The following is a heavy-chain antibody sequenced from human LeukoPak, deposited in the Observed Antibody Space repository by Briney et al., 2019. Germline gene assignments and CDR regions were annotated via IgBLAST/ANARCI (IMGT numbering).Heavy chain of an antibody. Sequence: TGGSLRRSCAASGFTVSSIHMVWVRQAPGKGLEWVSVTYTGGNSYYADSVKGRFIISRDISKNTLYLQMNSLRAEDSALYYCARGGRGSAAVVAPRSFDIWGQGTMVTVSS. CDR2: TYTGGNS. V-gene: IGHV3-53*01. J-gene: IGHJ3*02. CDR1: GFTVSSIH. CDR3: ARGGRGSAAVVAPRSFDI. D-gene: IGHD3-22*01.